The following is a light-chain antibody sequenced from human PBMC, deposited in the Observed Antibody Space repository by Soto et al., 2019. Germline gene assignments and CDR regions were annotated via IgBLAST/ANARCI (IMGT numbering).Light chain of an antibody. CDR2: GAS. V-gene: IGKV3-20*01. Sequence: IVLTQSPGTLSLSPGERAILSCRASQNFGNTFLAWYRQKPGQAPRLLIYGASNRATGTPERISVSGSGTYFTLTISRLEPEDFAVYFWQQYARSPYTFGQGTKLEIK. J-gene: IGKJ2*01. CDR1: QNFGNTF. CDR3: QQYARSPYT.